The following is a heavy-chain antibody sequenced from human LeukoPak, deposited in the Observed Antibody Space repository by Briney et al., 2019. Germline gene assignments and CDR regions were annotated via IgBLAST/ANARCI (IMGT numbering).Heavy chain of an antibody. CDR2: IYYSGST. V-gene: IGHV4-59*08. J-gene: IGHJ6*02. Sequence: SETLSLTCTVSGGSISSYYWNWIRQPPGKGLEWIGYIYYSGSTNYNPSLKSRVTISVDTSKNQFSLKLSSVTAADTAVYYCAGGPYYYYGMDVWGQGTTVTVSS. CDR3: AGGPYYYYGMDV. CDR1: GGSISSYY.